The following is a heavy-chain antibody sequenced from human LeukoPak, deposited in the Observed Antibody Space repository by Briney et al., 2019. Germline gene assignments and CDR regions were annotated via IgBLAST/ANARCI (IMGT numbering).Heavy chain of an antibody. V-gene: IGHV1-69*04. D-gene: IGHD6-19*01. CDR3: ARYSSGWEGDAFDI. CDR1: GGTFSSYA. Sequence: SVKVSCKASGGTFSSYAISWVRQAPGQGLEWMGRIVPILGIANYAQKFQGRVTITADKSTSTAYMELSSLRSEDTAVYYCARYSSGWEGDAFDIWGQGTMVTVSS. CDR2: IVPILGIA. J-gene: IGHJ3*02.